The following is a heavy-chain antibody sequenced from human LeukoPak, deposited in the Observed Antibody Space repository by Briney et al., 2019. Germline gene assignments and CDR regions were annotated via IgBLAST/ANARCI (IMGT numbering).Heavy chain of an antibody. D-gene: IGHD6-6*01. CDR3: AREYSSSSGKNAFDI. Sequence: PSETLSLTCTVSGDSISSYYWSWIRQPAGKGLEWIGRIFASGSTNYNPSLKSRVTMSVDTSKNQFSLKLTSLTAADTAVYYCAREYSSSSGKNAFDIWGQGTMVTVSS. V-gene: IGHV4-4*07. CDR1: GDSISSYY. CDR2: IFASGST. J-gene: IGHJ3*02.